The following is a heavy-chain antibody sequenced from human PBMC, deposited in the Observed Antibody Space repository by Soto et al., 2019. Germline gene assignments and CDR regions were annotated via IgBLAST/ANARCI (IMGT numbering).Heavy chain of an antibody. J-gene: IGHJ4*02. CDR1: GGSISSSSYY. Sequence: QLQLQESGPGLVKPSETLSLTCTVSGGSISSSSYYWGWIRHPPGKGLEWIGSIYYSGSTYYNPSLKSRVTISVDPSHNPFSLKLSSVTAADTAVYYCARHREGDFWSGYYSTYYFDYWGQGTLVTVSS. CDR2: IYYSGST. CDR3: ARHREGDFWSGYYSTYYFDY. V-gene: IGHV4-39*01. D-gene: IGHD3-3*01.